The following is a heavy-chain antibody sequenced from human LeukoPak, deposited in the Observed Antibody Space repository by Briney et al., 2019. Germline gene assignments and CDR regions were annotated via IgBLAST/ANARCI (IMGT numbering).Heavy chain of an antibody. CDR1: GFTFSSYS. Sequence: GGSLRLSCAASGFTFSSYSMNWVRQAPGKGLEWVSSISSSSSSYIYYADSVKGRFTISRDNAKNSLYLQMNSLRAEDTAVYYCARVDCSSTSCYPNGFDYYGMDVWGQGTTVTVSS. CDR2: ISSSSSSYI. CDR3: ARVDCSSTSCYPNGFDYYGMDV. V-gene: IGHV3-21*01. J-gene: IGHJ6*02. D-gene: IGHD2-2*01.